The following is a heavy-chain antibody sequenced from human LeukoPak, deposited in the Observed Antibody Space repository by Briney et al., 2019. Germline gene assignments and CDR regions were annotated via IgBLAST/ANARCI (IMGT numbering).Heavy chain of an antibody. J-gene: IGHJ6*02. V-gene: IGHV3-20*01. CDR2: INWNGGST. Sequence: PGGSLSLSCAASGFTFDDYGMSWVRQAPGKGLEWVSGINWNGGSTGHADSVKGRFTVSRNNAKNSLYLQMNSLRAEDTALYHCARDRGPYYGSGXXXXXXTSYGMXVWGQGT. CDR3: ARDRGPYYGSGXXXXXXTSYGMXV. CDR1: GFTFDDYG. D-gene: IGHD3-10*01.